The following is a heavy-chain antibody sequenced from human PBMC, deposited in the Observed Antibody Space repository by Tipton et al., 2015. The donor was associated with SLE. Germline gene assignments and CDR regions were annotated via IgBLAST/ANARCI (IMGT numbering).Heavy chain of an antibody. J-gene: IGHJ2*01. V-gene: IGHV4-34*01. Sequence: TLSLTCTVSGGSVGNYYWSWVRQSPGKGLEWIGEISHSRTTNYNPSLKSRVSMSLDTSTNQFSLRLSSVTAADTAVYYCARGGGNANWYFDLWGRGTLVTVSS. D-gene: IGHD4-23*01. CDR2: ISHSRTT. CDR3: ARGGGNANWYFDL. CDR1: GGSVGNYY.